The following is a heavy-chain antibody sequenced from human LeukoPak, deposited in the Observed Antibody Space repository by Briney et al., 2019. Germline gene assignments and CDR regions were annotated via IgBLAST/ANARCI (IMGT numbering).Heavy chain of an antibody. D-gene: IGHD6-19*01. CDR3: ARVQLGYSSGWYGDYYYGMDV. CDR2: IYTSGST. J-gene: IGHJ6*02. V-gene: IGHV4-4*07. Sequence: ETLSLTCTVSGGSISSYYWSWIRQPAGKGLEWIGRIYTSGSTNYNPSLKSRVTMSVDTSKNQFSLKLSSVTAADTAVYYCARVQLGYSSGWYGDYYYGMDVWGQGTTVTVSS. CDR1: GGSISSYY.